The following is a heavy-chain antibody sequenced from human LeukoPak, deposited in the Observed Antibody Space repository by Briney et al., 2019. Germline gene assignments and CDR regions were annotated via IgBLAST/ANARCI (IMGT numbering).Heavy chain of an antibody. V-gene: IGHV1-2*02. CDR2: INPNSGGT. J-gene: IGHJ4*02. CDR3: PRDSGRQLLFSITTYYFDY. CDR1: GYTFTGYY. Sequence: ASVKVSCKASGYTFTGYYMHWVRQAPGQGREWMGWINPNSGGTNYAQKFQGRVTLTSDTYISTPYMELSRLTSDDTAVYYCPRDSGRQLLFSITTYYFDYWGQGTLVTVSS. D-gene: IGHD2-2*01.